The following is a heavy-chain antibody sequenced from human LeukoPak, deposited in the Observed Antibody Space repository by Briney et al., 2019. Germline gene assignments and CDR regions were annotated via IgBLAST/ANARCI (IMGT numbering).Heavy chain of an antibody. CDR3: ARERGLTSFELDY. Sequence: GGSLRLSCAASGFTFSSYGMHRVRQAPGKGLEPVPVMWFDGNNKYYADSVKGRFTISRDNSKNTLYLQMNSLRADDTAVYYCARERGLTSFELDYWGQGTLVTVSS. V-gene: IGHV3-33*08. CDR2: MWFDGNNK. J-gene: IGHJ4*02. CDR1: GFTFSSYG. D-gene: IGHD1-7*01.